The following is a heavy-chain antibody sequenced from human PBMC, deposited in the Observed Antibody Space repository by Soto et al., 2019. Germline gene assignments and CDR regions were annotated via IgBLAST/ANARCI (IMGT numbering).Heavy chain of an antibody. CDR1: GDSIRSYY. CDR2: IYYSGST. J-gene: IGHJ6*02. Sequence: SETLSLTCTVSGDSIRSYYWTWIRQPPGKGLELIGYIYYSGSTRYNPSLKSRVTISVDMPKNQFSLKLSSVIAADTAVYYCARAYGGFDNGLDVWGQGTAVTVSS. CDR3: ARAYGGFDNGLDV. D-gene: IGHD5-12*01. V-gene: IGHV4-59*01.